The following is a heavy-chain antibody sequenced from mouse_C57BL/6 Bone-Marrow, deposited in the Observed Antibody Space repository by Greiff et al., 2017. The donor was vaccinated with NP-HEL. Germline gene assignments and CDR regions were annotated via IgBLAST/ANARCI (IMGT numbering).Heavy chain of an antibody. CDR3: AREGLLPFAY. D-gene: IGHD1-1*01. Sequence: EVKLLESGPGMVKPSQSLSLTCTVTGYSITSGYDWHWIRHFPGNKLEWMGYISYSGSTNYNPSLKSRISITHDTSKNHFFLKLNSVTTEDTATYDCAREGLLPFAYWGQGTLVTVSA. J-gene: IGHJ3*01. V-gene: IGHV3-1*01. CDR2: ISYSGST. CDR1: GYSITSGYD.